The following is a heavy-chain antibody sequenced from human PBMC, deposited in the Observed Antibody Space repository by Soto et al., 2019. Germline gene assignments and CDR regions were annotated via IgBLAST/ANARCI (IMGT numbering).Heavy chain of an antibody. CDR3: ARGTTTSAFSAMDV. J-gene: IGHJ6*02. CDR2: ISYDGDNK. Sequence: QVQLVESGGGVVQPGRSLRLSCAASGFTFSYHALNWVRQAPGKGLEWVAVISYDGDNKYIAASVKGRFTISRDNSKNTVSLQLNSLRAEDTAMYFCARGTTTSAFSAMDVWGQGNKVTVSS. V-gene: IGHV3-30-3*01. CDR1: GFTFSYHA. D-gene: IGHD1-1*01.